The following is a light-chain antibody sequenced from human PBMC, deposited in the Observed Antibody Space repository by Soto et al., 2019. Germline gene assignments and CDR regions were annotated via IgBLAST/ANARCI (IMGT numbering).Light chain of an antibody. Sequence: EVVMTQSPATLSVSPGERATLSCRASQSVSSNVAWYQQKPGQAPRLLIYGASTRATGIPASFSGSGSGTEFTLTISSLQSGDFAVYYCQQYNNWPLTFGGGTKVEIK. CDR1: QSVSSN. CDR3: QQYNNWPLT. J-gene: IGKJ4*01. CDR2: GAS. V-gene: IGKV3-15*01.